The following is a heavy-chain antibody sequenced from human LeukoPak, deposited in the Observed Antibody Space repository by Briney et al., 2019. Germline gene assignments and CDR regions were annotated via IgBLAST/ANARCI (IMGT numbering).Heavy chain of an antibody. CDR2: ISISGGNT. D-gene: IGHD2-2*01. J-gene: IGHJ1*01. Sequence: GGSLRLSCEPSGFTLSSYAMNWVRQAPGKGLEWVSSISISGGNTYYAVTVKGRFTISRANSKNTLYLEMSSLRTDDTAVYYCVKEPCSSVSCRYCQQWGQGTLVTVSS. V-gene: IGHV3-23*01. CDR1: GFTLSSYA. CDR3: VKEPCSSVSCRYCQQ.